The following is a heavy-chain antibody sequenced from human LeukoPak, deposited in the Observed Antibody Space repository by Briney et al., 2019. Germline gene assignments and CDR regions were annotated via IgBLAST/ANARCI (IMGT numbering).Heavy chain of an antibody. CDR1: TFTFSSYA. CDR3: AKSDTVSTHSFDI. CDR2: ISGSGGST. Sequence: GGSLRLSCAASTFTFSSYAMSWVRQAPGQGLEWVSVISGSGGSTNYADSVKGRFTISRANSKNTLYLQMNSLRAEDTAVYYCAKSDTVSTHSFDIWGQGTMVTVSS. V-gene: IGHV3-23*01. D-gene: IGHD4-17*01. J-gene: IGHJ3*02.